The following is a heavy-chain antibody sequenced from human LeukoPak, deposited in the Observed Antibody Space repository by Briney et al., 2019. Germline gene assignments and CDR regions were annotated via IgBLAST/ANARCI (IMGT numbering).Heavy chain of an antibody. CDR3: AGTFSSSWYVGNWFDP. Sequence: GGSLRLSCAASGFTFSSYAMSWVRQAPGKGLEWVSAISSSGGSTYYADSVKGRFTISRDNSKNTLYLQMNSLRAEDTAVYYCAGTFSSSWYVGNWFDPWGQGTLVTVSS. J-gene: IGHJ5*02. D-gene: IGHD6-13*01. V-gene: IGHV3-23*01. CDR2: ISSSGGST. CDR1: GFTFSSYA.